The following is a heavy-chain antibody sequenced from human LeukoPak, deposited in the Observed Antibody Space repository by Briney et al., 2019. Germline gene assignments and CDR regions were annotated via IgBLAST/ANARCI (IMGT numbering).Heavy chain of an antibody. J-gene: IGHJ5*02. CDR3: ARDVKGLGYCSGGSCTTRLNWFDP. V-gene: IGHV4-59*12. CDR1: GGSISSYY. D-gene: IGHD2-15*01. CDR2: IYYSGSI. Sequence: SETLSLTCTVSGGSISSYYWSWIRQPPGKGLEWIGYIYYSGSITYNPSLKSRVTISVDTSKSQFSLKLSSVTAADTAVYYCARDVKGLGYCSGGSCTTRLNWFDPWGQGTLVTVSS.